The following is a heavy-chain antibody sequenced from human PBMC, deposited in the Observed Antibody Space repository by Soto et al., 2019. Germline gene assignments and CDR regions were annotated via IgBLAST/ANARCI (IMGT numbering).Heavy chain of an antibody. CDR2: INSDGSST. J-gene: IGHJ4*02. CDR1: GFTFSSYW. CDR3: AKDARPPRPSTMIVVVESLDY. Sequence: PGGSLRLSCAASGFTFSSYWMHWVRQAPGKGLVWVSRINSDGSSTSYADSVKGRFTISRDNAKNTLYLQMNSLRAEDTAVYYCAKDARPPRPSTMIVVVESLDYCGQGTLVTVSS. V-gene: IGHV3-74*01. D-gene: IGHD3-22*01.